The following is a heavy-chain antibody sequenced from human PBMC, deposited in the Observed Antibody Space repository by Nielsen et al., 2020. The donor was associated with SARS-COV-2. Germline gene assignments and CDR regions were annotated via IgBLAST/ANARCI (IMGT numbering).Heavy chain of an antibody. D-gene: IGHD2-2*01. CDR3: ARGCRSTPWYDFDF. CDR1: GYTFTNYY. Sequence: ASVKVSCKATGYTFTNYYVHWVRQAPGQGLEWMGIIDPSGGETTYAQKFQGRVTITRDTSTSTVYMDLTSRTSDDTAVYYCARGCRSTPWYDFDFWGQGTLVTVSS. J-gene: IGHJ4*02. V-gene: IGHV1-46*01. CDR2: IDPSGGET.